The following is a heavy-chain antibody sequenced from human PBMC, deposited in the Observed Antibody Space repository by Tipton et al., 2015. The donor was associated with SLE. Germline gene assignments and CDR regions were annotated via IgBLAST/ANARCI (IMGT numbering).Heavy chain of an antibody. CDR3: ARDPSGSRLDY. J-gene: IGHJ4*02. CDR2: IKQGGSQK. V-gene: IGHV3-7*01. D-gene: IGHD5/OR15-5a*01. CDR1: GFTFSSYL. Sequence: GSLRLSCAASGFTFSSYLMSWVRQAPGKGLEWVANIKQGGSQKYSVDSVKGRFTISRDNAKNSLYLRMNSLRAEDTAVYYCARDPSGSRLDYWGQGTLVTDSS.